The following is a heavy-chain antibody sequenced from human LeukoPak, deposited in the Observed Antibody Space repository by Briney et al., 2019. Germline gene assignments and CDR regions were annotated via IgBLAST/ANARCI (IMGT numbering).Heavy chain of an antibody. CDR1: GFTFSSYA. CDR2: ISYDGSNK. J-gene: IGHJ4*02. CDR3: ARDRWLVGY. Sequence: GRSLRLSCAASGFTFSSYAMHWVRQAPGKGLEWVAVISYDGSNKYYADSVKGRFTISRDNSKNTLYLQMNSLRAGDTAVYYCARDRWLVGYWGQGTLVTVSS. V-gene: IGHV3-30-3*01. D-gene: IGHD6-19*01.